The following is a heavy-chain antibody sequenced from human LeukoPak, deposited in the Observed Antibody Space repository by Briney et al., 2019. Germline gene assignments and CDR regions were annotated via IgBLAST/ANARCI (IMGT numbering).Heavy chain of an antibody. CDR2: IYYSGST. Sequence: PSETLSLTCTVSGGSISSGDYYWSWIRQPPGKGLEWIGYIYYSGSTYYNPSLKSRVTISVDTSKNQFSLKLSSVTAADTAVYYCAREMAGTTSDRTYNWFDPWGQGTLVTVSS. D-gene: IGHD1-7*01. J-gene: IGHJ5*02. CDR1: GGSISSGDYY. V-gene: IGHV4-30-4*08. CDR3: AREMAGTTSDRTYNWFDP.